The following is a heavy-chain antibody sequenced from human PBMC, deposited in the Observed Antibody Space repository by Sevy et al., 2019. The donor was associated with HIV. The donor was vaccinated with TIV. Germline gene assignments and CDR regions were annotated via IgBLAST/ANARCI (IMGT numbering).Heavy chain of an antibody. D-gene: IGHD3-10*01. J-gene: IGHJ4*02. CDR1: GYTFTGQY. CDR2: VNPRNGGT. V-gene: IGHV1-2*02. Sequence: ASVKVSCKASGYTFTGQYIHWVRQVPGQGLEWVGWVNPRNGGTKTAQSFEGRVTLTGDTSISTANLEMGSLTSDDTAVYFCARARLGPLGSLDSLGQGTLVTVSS. CDR3: ARARLGPLGSLDS.